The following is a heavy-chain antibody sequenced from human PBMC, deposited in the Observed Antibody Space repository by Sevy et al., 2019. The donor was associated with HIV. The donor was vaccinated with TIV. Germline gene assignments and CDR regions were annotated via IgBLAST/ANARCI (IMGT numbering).Heavy chain of an antibody. CDR2: ISFDGSNK. CDR3: AKSGEWLFMPNYYYGMDV. V-gene: IGHV3-30*18. D-gene: IGHD3-3*01. CDR1: GFIFSNYG. J-gene: IGHJ6*02. Sequence: GGSLRLSCAASGFIFSNYGMEWVRQAPGKGLEWVAVISFDGSNKYYADSVKGRFTISRDNSKNTVYLQMNSLRTEDTALYYCAKSGEWLFMPNYYYGMDVWGQGTTVTVSS.